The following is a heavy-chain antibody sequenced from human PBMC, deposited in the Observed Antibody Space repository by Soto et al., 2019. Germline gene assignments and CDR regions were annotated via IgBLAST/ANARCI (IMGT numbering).Heavy chain of an antibody. CDR1: GYTFSTYG. J-gene: IGHJ5*02. Sequence: QVQLVQSGAEVKKPGASVKVSFKASGYTFSTYGFSWVRHAPGQGLEWMGWIGADNGDTNYAQNFQGRVTMTTDTSTTTSYMELRSLTSDDTAVYFCARDWKGAEGFDPWGQGTLVTVSS. CDR3: ARDWKGAEGFDP. V-gene: IGHV1-18*01. CDR2: IGADNGDT. D-gene: IGHD1-1*01.